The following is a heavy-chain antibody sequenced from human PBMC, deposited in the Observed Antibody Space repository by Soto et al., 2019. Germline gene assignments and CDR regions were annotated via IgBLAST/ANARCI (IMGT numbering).Heavy chain of an antibody. CDR1: GGSISSGGYY. CDR2: IYYSGST. J-gene: IGHJ4*02. CDR3: ARARATIAAAAIFDC. D-gene: IGHD6-13*01. V-gene: IGHV4-31*03. Sequence: SETLSLTCTVSGGSISSGGYYWSWIRQYPGKGLEWIGYIYYSGSTYYNPSLKSRVTISVDTSNNQFSLKLTSVTAADTAVYYCARARATIAAAAIFDCWGQGTLVTVSS.